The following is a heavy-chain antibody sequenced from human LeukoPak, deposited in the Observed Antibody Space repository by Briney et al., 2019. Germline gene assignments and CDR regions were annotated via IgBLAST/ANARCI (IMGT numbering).Heavy chain of an antibody. D-gene: IGHD6-13*01. CDR1: GFTVSSNY. CDR2: IYSGDIT. J-gene: IGHJ4*02. CDR3: ARGWVFDY. V-gene: IGHV3-53*01. Sequence: GGSLRLSCAASGFTVSSNYMSWVRQAPGKGLEWVSIIYSGDITYYADSVKGRFTISRDNSKNTLYLQMNSLRAEDTAVYYCARGWVFDYWSQGTLVTVSS.